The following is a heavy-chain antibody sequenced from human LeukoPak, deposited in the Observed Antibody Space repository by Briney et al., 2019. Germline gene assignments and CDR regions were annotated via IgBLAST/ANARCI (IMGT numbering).Heavy chain of an antibody. V-gene: IGHV4-39*01. Sequence: PSETLSLTCSVYSGSFSGYYWGWIRQPPGKGLEWIATIYYSGSTYYNASLKSRITIAVDTSKSQFSLKLSPVTAADTAVYYCARLNYYGFDYWGQGTLVTFSS. J-gene: IGHJ4*02. CDR3: ARLNYYGFDY. CDR1: SGSFSGYY. CDR2: IYYSGST. D-gene: IGHD1-26*01.